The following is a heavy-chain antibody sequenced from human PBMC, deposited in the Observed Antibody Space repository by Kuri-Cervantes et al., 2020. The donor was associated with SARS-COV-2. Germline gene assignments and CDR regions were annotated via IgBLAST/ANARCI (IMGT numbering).Heavy chain of an antibody. V-gene: IGHV1-69*13. D-gene: IGHD3-22*01. CDR3: ARXXPFRRLVVXXQGGAFDI. Sequence: SVKVSCKASGGXXXNYGTXWVRQAPGQGLEWMGGIIPSFGTTKXARKFQGRVTITADESTSTAYMELSSLRYEDTAVYYCARXXPFRRLVVXXQGGAFDIWGQGTMVTVSS. CDR2: IIPSFGTT. CDR1: GGXXXNYG. J-gene: IGHJ3*02.